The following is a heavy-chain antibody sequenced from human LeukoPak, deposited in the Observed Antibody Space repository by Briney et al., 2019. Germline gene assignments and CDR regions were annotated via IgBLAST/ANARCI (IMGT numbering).Heavy chain of an antibody. V-gene: IGHV3-11*01. CDR1: GFTFSDYY. CDR3: ARGTYIVARLGSWFDP. J-gene: IGHJ5*02. Sequence: GGSLRLSCAASGFTFSDYYMSWIRQAPGKGLEWVSYISSTGSTIYYADSVKVRFTISRDNAKNSLYLQMNSLRAEDTAVYYCARGTYIVARLGSWFDPWGQGTLVTVSS. CDR2: ISSTGSTI. D-gene: IGHD5-12*01.